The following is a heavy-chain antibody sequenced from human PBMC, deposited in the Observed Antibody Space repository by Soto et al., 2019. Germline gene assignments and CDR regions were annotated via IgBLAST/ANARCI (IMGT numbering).Heavy chain of an antibody. CDR1: GFNISSYG. CDR3: SRDRYYDRSGYNFGY. Sequence: GGSLRLSCAASGFNISSYGMHWVRQAPGKGLEWVAVTWYDGSNKYYADSVKGRFTISRDNSKNTLYLQMNSLRAEDTAVYYCSRDRYYDRSGYNFGYLGQGTLGNVSS. J-gene: IGHJ4*02. D-gene: IGHD3-22*01. V-gene: IGHV3-33*01. CDR2: TWYDGSNK.